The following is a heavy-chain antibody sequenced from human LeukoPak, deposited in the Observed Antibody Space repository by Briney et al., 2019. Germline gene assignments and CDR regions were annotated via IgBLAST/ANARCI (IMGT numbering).Heavy chain of an antibody. V-gene: IGHV3-66*04. Sequence: PGGSLRISCAASGFTVSSNYMSWVRQAPGKGLEWVSVIYSGGSTYYADSVKGRFTISRDNSKNTLYLQMNSLRAEDTAVYYCARLGDTSGYSTFDDWGQGILVTVSS. D-gene: IGHD3-22*01. CDR1: GFTVSSNY. CDR3: ARLGDTSGYSTFDD. CDR2: IYSGGST. J-gene: IGHJ4*02.